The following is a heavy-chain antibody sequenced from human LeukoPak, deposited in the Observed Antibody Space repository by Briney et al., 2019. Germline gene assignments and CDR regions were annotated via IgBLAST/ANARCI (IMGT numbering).Heavy chain of an antibody. D-gene: IGHD6-6*01. Sequence: PGGSLRLSCAASGFTFSNDWMHWVRQAPGKGLVWVSRINSGGSITTYADSVKGRFTISRDNAKNTLYLQMSSLRAEDTGVYYRARALGSIVDFWGQGTLVTVSS. J-gene: IGHJ4*02. V-gene: IGHV3-74*01. CDR2: INSGGSIT. CDR1: GFTFSNDW. CDR3: ARALGSIVDF.